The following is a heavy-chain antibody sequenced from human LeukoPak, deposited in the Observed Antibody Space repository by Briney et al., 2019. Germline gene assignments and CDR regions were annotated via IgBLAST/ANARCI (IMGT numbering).Heavy chain of an antibody. J-gene: IGHJ3*02. V-gene: IGHV4-59*01. CDR2: IYYSGST. CDR1: GGSISSYY. Sequence: SETLSLTCTVSGGSISSYYWSWIRQPPGKGLEWMGYIYYSGSTNYNPSLKSRVTISVDPSKNQFSRKLSSVTGADTAVYYCARAAPWFGEFDAFDIWGQGTMVTVSS. CDR3: ARAAPWFGEFDAFDI. D-gene: IGHD3-10*01.